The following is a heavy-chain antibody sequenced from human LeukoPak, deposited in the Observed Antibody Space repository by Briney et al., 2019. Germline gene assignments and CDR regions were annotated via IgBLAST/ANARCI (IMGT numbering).Heavy chain of an antibody. Sequence: GASVKVSCKASGGTFSSYAISWVRQAPGQGLEWMGGIIPIFGTANYAQKFQGRVTITADESTSTAYMELSSLRSEDTAVYYCAREGTVGDYYYYYMDVWGKGTTVTVSS. V-gene: IGHV1-69*13. CDR1: GGTFSSYA. CDR3: AREGTVGDYYYYYMDV. CDR2: IIPIFGTA. J-gene: IGHJ6*03. D-gene: IGHD3-10*01.